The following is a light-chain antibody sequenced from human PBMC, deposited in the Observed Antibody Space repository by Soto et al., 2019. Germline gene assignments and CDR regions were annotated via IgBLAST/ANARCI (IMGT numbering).Light chain of an antibody. Sequence: EIVLTQSPGTLSLSPGERATLSCRASQSVSTNFLTWYQKKPGQAPRLLIYGASNRATGIPARFTGSGSGTDFTLAISRLETEDVAVDYCQQYDSSRLSFGGGTKVEIK. CDR2: GAS. CDR1: QSVSTNF. J-gene: IGKJ4*01. CDR3: QQYDSSRLS. V-gene: IGKV3-20*01.